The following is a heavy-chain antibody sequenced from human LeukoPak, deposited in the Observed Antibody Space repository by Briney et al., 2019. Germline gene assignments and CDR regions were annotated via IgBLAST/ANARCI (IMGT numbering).Heavy chain of an antibody. CDR3: ARRTYYYDSSGYYYMYYFDY. V-gene: IGHV3-30*04. Sequence: GGSLRLSCAASGFTFSSYAMHWVRQAPGKGLEWVAVISYDGSNKYYADSVKGRFTISRDNAKNSLYLQMNSLRAEDTAVYYCARRTYYYDSSGYYYMYYFDYWGQGTLVTVSS. CDR1: GFTFSSYA. CDR2: ISYDGSNK. D-gene: IGHD3-22*01. J-gene: IGHJ4*02.